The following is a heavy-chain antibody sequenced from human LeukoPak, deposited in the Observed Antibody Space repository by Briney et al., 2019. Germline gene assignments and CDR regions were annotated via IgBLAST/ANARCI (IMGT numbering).Heavy chain of an antibody. CDR2: INAGNGNT. CDR3: ARDGGSGWSGFDY. J-gene: IGHJ4*02. D-gene: IGHD6-19*01. CDR1: GYTFTSYA. V-gene: IGHV1-3*01. Sequence: ASVKVSCKASGYTFTSYAMHWVRQAPGQRLEWIGWINAGNGNTKYSQKFQGRVTITRDTSASTAYMELSSLRSEDTAVYYCARDGGSGWSGFDYWGQGTLVTVSS.